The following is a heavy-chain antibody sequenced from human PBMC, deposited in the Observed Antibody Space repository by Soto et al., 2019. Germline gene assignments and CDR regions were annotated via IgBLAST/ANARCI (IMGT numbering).Heavy chain of an antibody. CDR1: GFTVSSNY. CDR3: ARGGSYGGNSEGEIDY. J-gene: IGHJ4*02. V-gene: IGHV3-66*01. CDR2: IYSGGST. Sequence: EVQLVESGGGLVQPGGSLRLSCAASGFTVSSNYMSWVRQAPGKGLEWVSVIYSGGSTYYADSVKGRFTISRDNSKNTLYLKRTTLRAEDRAGYYCARGGSYGGNSEGEIDYWGQGTLVTVSS. D-gene: IGHD4-17*01.